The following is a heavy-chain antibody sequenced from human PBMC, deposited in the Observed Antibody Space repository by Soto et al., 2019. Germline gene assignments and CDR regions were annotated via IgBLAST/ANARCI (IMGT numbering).Heavy chain of an antibody. J-gene: IGHJ4*02. D-gene: IGHD2-15*01. Sequence: QVQLVQSGAEVKKPGSSVKVSCRASGGTFSKFVVSWVRQAPGQGLEWMGGIIPLFGTTNYAQKFQGRVMITADKSTTTAYMELSSLRSDDTAVYXXXSREGVAGPATYISPGYYFDCWGQGTLVTVSS. CDR3: XSREGVAGPATYISPGYYFDC. CDR1: GGTFSKFV. V-gene: IGHV1-69*06. CDR2: IIPLFGTT.